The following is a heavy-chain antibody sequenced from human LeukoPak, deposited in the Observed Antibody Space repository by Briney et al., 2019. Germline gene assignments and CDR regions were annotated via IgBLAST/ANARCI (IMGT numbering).Heavy chain of an antibody. CDR3: ARDRPPNGSGSYYNI. V-gene: IGHV3-7*01. CDR2: IKQDGSEE. CDR1: GFTFSSYW. J-gene: IGHJ4*02. Sequence: PGGSLRLSCAASGFTFSSYWMSWVRQAPGKGLEWVANIKQDGSEEYYVDSVKGRFTASRDNAKNSLYLQMNSLRAEDTAVYYCARDRPPNGSGSYYNIWGQGTLVTVSS. D-gene: IGHD3-10*01.